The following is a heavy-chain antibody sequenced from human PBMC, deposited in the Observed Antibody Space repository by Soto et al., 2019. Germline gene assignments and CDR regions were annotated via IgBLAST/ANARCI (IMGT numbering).Heavy chain of an antibody. Sequence: TSETLSLTCTVSGGSISSYYWSWIRQPPGKGLEWIGYIYYSGSTNYNPSLKSRVTISVDTSKNQFSLKLSSVTAADTAVYYCARESGGFDYWGQGTLVTVSS. CDR2: IYYSGST. D-gene: IGHD2-15*01. CDR1: GGSISSYY. J-gene: IGHJ4*02. V-gene: IGHV4-59*01. CDR3: ARESGGFDY.